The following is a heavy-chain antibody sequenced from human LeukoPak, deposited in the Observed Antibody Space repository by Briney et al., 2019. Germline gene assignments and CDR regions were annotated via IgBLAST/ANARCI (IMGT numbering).Heavy chain of an antibody. CDR3: ARLLWFWELQETLYMDV. V-gene: IGHV4-4*07. Sequence: SETLSLTCTVSGGSISSYYWSWIRQPAGKGLEWIGRIYTSGSTNYNPSPKSRVTMSVDTSKNQFSLKLSSVTAADTAVYYCARLLWFWELQETLYMDVWGKGTTVTVSS. CDR1: GGSISSYY. D-gene: IGHD3-10*01. J-gene: IGHJ6*03. CDR2: IYTSGST.